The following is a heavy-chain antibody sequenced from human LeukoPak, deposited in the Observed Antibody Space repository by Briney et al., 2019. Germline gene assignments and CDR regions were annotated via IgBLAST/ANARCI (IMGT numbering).Heavy chain of an antibody. CDR3: VRSDDFWSGYYGY. D-gene: IGHD3-3*01. CDR1: GGSFSGYY. CDR2: INHSGST. V-gene: IGHV4-34*01. Sequence: SETLSLTCAVYGGSFSGYYWSWIRQPPGKGLEWIGEINHSGSTNYNPSLKSRVTISVDTSKNQFSLKLGSVTAADTAVYYCVRSDDFWSGYYGYWGQGTLVTVSS. J-gene: IGHJ4*02.